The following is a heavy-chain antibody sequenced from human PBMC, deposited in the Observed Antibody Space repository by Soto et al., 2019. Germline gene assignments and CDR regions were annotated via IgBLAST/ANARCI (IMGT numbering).Heavy chain of an antibody. D-gene: IGHD2-15*01. Sequence: GASVKVSCKASGYTLTSYGISWVRQAPGQGLEWMGWISAYNGNTNYAQKLQGRVTMTTDTSTSTAYMELRSLRSDDTAVYYCASCRRYCSVDWFDPWGQGTLVTVSS. CDR1: GYTLTSYG. CDR3: ASCRRYCSVDWFDP. V-gene: IGHV1-18*04. CDR2: ISAYNGNT. J-gene: IGHJ5*02.